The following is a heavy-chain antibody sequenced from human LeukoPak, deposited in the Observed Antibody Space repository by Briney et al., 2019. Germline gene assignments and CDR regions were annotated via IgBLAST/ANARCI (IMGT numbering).Heavy chain of an antibody. Sequence: GASVKVSCKASEYTFTSYYMHWVRQAPGQGLEWMGIINPSGGSTSYAQKFQGRVTMTRDMSTSTVYMELSSLRSEDTAVYYCARDYGDYYDSSGYLGYWGQGTLVTVSS. CDR1: EYTFTSYY. J-gene: IGHJ4*02. D-gene: IGHD3-22*01. V-gene: IGHV1-46*01. CDR3: ARDYGDYYDSSGYLGY. CDR2: INPSGGST.